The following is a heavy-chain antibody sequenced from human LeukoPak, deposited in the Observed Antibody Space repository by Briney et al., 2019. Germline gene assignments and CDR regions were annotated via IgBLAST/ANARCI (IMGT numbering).Heavy chain of an antibody. J-gene: IGHJ5*02. CDR2: ISSNGGST. CDR1: GFTFSSYA. Sequence: PGGSLRLSCSASGFTFSSYAMHWVRQAPGKGLEYVSAISSNGGSTYYADSVEGRFTISRDNSKNTLYLQMSSLRAEDTAVYYCVKEVAAAVPEGRWFDPWGQGTLVTVSS. D-gene: IGHD6-13*01. CDR3: VKEVAAAVPEGRWFDP. V-gene: IGHV3-64D*06.